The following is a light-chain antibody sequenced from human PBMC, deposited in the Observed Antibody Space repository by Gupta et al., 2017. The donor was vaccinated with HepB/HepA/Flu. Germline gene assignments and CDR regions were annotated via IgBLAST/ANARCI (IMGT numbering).Light chain of an antibody. V-gene: IGLV2-23*02. CDR2: EVS. CDR3: CSYAGSSTVVV. Sequence: QSALTQPASVSGSPGQSITTSCTGTISDVGSYNLVSWYQQHPGKAPKLMIYEVSKRPSGVANRFSGSKSGNTAALTISGLQAEDEADYYCCSYAGSSTVVVFGGGTKLTVL. CDR1: ISDVGSYNL. J-gene: IGLJ2*01.